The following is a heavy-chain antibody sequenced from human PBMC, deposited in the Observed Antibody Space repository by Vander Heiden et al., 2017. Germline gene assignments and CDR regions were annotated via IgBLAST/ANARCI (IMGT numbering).Heavy chain of an antibody. CDR2: INPKSGAT. D-gene: IGHD7-27*01. CDR1: GYTFTGYY. J-gene: IGHJ4*02. Sequence: QVQLVQSGTDVKKPGASVKVSCKASGYTFTGYYMHWVRQAPGQGLKWMGWINPKSGATRYAQNFQGRVTMTRDTSISTVYMDLSSLRYDDTALFYCARLSGDRNFDYWGQGTLVTVSS. CDR3: ARLSGDRNFDY. V-gene: IGHV1-2*02.